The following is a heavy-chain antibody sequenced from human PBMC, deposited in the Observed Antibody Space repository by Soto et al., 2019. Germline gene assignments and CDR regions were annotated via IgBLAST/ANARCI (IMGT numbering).Heavy chain of an antibody. D-gene: IGHD6-13*01. V-gene: IGHV3-30-3*01. CDR3: ARAPVIAAAGTLFDY. CDR2: ISYDGSNK. J-gene: IGHJ4*02. CDR1: GFTFSSYA. Sequence: LRLSFAASGFTFSSYAMHWVRQAPGKGLEWVAVISYDGSNKYYADSVKGRFTISRDNSKNTLYLQMNSLRAEDTAVYYCARAPVIAAAGTLFDYWGQGTLVTVSS.